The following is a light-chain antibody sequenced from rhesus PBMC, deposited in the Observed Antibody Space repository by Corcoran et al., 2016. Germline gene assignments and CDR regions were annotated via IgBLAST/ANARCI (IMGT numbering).Light chain of an antibody. CDR1: QSISSW. V-gene: IGKV1-22*01. J-gene: IGKJ2*01. Sequence: DIQMTQSPSSLSASVGDTVTITCRASQSISSWLDWSQQKPGKAPKLLIYKASSLQIGVPSRLSGSGSGTDFTLTISSLQPEDFATYYCLQYSSSPYSFGQGTKVEIK. CDR3: LQYSSSPYS. CDR2: KAS.